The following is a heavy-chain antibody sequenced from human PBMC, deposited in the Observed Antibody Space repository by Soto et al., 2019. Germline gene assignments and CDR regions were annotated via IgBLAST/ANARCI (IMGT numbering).Heavy chain of an antibody. CDR3: VAARPSNYYYYGMDV. CDR1: GGSISSYY. V-gene: IGHV4-4*07. D-gene: IGHD6-6*01. CDR2: IYTSGST. J-gene: IGHJ6*02. Sequence: QVQLQESGPGLVKPSETLSLTCTVSGGSISSYYWSWIRQPAGKGLEWIGRIYTSGSTNYNPTLKSRVTMSVDTSKNQFSLKLSSVTAADTAVYYCVAARPSNYYYYGMDVWGQGTTVTVSS.